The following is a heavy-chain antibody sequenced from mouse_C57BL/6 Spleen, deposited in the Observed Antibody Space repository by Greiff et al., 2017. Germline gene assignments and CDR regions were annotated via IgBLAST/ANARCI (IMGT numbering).Heavy chain of an antibody. Sequence: QVQLKQPGAELVKPGASVKLSCKASGYTFTSYWMPWVKQRPGQGLEWIGMIHPNSGSTNYNETFKSKDTLTVDKSSSTAYMQLSSLTSEDSAVSYFANHASYPAWFAYWGQGTLVTVSA. D-gene: IGHD2-12*01. CDR2: IHPNSGST. V-gene: IGHV1-64*01. CDR3: ANHASYPAWFAY. CDR1: GYTFTSYW. J-gene: IGHJ3*01.